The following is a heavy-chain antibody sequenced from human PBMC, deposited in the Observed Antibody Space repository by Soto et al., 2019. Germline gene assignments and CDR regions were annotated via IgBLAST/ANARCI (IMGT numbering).Heavy chain of an antibody. J-gene: IGHJ6*03. CDR3: ARGVLEWLLRDSYYYYMDV. CDR2: IDDTGST. D-gene: IGHD3-3*01. Sequence: SETLSLTCTVSVDSISSSYWTWIRQAPGKGLEWIGYIDDTGSTNYNPSLKSRVTLSVDPSNNQYSLKLGSVTAADTAVYYCARGVLEWLLRDSYYYYMDVWGKGTTVTVSS. CDR1: VDSISSSY. V-gene: IGHV4-59*01.